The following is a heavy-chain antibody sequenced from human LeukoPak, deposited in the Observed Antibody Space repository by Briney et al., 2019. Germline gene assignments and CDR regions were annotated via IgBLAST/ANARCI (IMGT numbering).Heavy chain of an antibody. Sequence: PSETLSLTCAVYGGSFSGYYWSWIRQPPGKGLEWIGEINHSGSTNYNPSLKSRVTISVDTSKNQFSLKLSSVTAADTAVYYCASSYCSSTSCYPRYYFDYWGQGTLVTVSS. D-gene: IGHD2-2*01. CDR2: INHSGST. J-gene: IGHJ4*02. CDR3: ASSYCSSTSCYPRYYFDY. CDR1: GGSFSGYY. V-gene: IGHV4-34*01.